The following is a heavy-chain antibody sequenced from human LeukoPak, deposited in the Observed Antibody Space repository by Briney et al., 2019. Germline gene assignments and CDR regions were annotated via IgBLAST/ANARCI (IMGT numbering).Heavy chain of an antibody. V-gene: IGHV3-74*01. CDR3: ARDRLPSHQDDFDY. J-gene: IGHJ4*02. CDR1: GFTFSNYW. CDR2: INSDGINT. Sequence: GGSLRLSCAASGFTFSNYWMHWVRQAPGKGLVWVSRINSDGINTSYADSVKGRFTISRDNSKNTLYLQMNSLRPEDTAVYYCARDRLPSHQDDFDYWGQGTLVTVSS. D-gene: IGHD3-3*01.